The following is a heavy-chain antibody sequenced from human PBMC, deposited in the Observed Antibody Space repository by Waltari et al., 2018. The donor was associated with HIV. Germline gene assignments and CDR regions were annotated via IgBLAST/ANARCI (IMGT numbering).Heavy chain of an antibody. J-gene: IGHJ4*02. CDR1: GFPFSSYA. V-gene: IGHV3-23*01. CDR2: ISGSGGSP. Sequence: EVQLLESGGGLVQPGGSLRLSCAASGFPFSSYAMRWVRQAPGKGLEWVSAISGSGGSPYYADSVKGRFTISRDNSKNTLYLQMNSLRAEDTAVYYCAKWPRIVVVVAATDYFDYWGQGTLVTVSS. D-gene: IGHD2-15*01. CDR3: AKWPRIVVVVAATDYFDY.